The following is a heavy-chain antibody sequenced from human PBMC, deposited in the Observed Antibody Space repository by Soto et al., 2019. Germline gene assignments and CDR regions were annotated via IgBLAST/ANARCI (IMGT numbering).Heavy chain of an antibody. D-gene: IGHD1-1*01. Sequence: LGLSCAASGXTFRDYYMTWIRQAPGKGLEWVSYIHSSGSTIYYADSVKGRFTISRDNAKNSLYLQMNSLRAEDTAVYYCARAVNWNEFDPWGQGALVTVSS. CDR3: ARAVNWNEFDP. CDR1: GXTFRDYY. V-gene: IGHV3-11*01. J-gene: IGHJ5*02. CDR2: IHSSGSTI.